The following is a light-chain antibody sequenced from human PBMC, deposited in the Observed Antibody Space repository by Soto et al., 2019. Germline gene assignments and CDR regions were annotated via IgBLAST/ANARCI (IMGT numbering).Light chain of an antibody. CDR2: GAS. Sequence: EIVLTQSPGTLSLSPGERATLSCRASQSVRSNYLAWYQQKPGQAPRLLIYGASSRATGIPDRFSGSGSGTDFTLTISGLEPEDFAVYYCQQYGSSPGTFGQGTKVDIK. J-gene: IGKJ1*01. CDR3: QQYGSSPGT. CDR1: QSVRSNY. V-gene: IGKV3-20*01.